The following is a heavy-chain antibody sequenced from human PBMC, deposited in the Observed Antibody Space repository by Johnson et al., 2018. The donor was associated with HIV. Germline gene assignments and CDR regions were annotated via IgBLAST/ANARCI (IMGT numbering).Heavy chain of an antibody. D-gene: IGHD6-19*01. J-gene: IGHJ3*01. CDR2: ISYDGSNK. V-gene: IGHV3-30*03. CDR3: ARRAYTSGWYAAFDL. Sequence: QVQLVESGGGVVQPGRSLRLSCAASGFSFSSYGIHWVRQAPGKGLEWVAVISYDGSNKYYADSVKGRFTISRDNSKNTLYLQMNSLKSEDTAVYFCARRAYTSGWYAAFDLWGQGTMVTVSS. CDR1: GFSFSSYG.